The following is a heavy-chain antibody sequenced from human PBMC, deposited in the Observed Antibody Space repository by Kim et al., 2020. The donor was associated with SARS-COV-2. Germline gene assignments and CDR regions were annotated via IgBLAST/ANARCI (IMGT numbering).Heavy chain of an antibody. CDR3: ARVMVQGVEYNWFDP. Sequence: DPVKGRFTTSKDNSKNTLYLQMNSLRPEDTAVYYCARVMVQGVEYNWFDPWGQGTLVTVSS. J-gene: IGHJ5*02. V-gene: IGHV3-30*07. D-gene: IGHD3-10*01.